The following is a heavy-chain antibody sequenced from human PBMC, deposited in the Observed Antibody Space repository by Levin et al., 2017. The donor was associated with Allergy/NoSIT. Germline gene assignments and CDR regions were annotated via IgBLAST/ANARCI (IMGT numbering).Heavy chain of an antibody. CDR2: ISPNNGHT. CDR3: ARDLGTGWYDNAFEI. Sequence: GASVKVSCKASGYTFRVYGIIWVRQAPGEGLEWLGWISPNNGHTKVSHKVQGRVTMTTDASTTTAYLDIRSLTSDDTAVYSCARDLGTGWYDNAFEIWGQGTLVSVSS. CDR1: GYTFRVYG. D-gene: IGHD6-19*01. V-gene: IGHV1-18*01. J-gene: IGHJ3*02.